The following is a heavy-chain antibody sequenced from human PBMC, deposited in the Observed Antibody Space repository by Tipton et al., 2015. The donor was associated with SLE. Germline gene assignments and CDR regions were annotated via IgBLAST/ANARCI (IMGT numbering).Heavy chain of an antibody. J-gene: IGHJ2*01. CDR2: IYYSGST. CDR3: ARRGVGATYWYFDL. Sequence: TLSLTCTVSGGSISNYYWSWIRQPPGKGLEWIGSIYYSGSTYYNPSLKSRVTISVDTSKNQFSLKLSSVTAADTAVYYCARRGVGATYWYFDLWGRGTLVTVSS. D-gene: IGHD1-26*01. CDR1: GGSISNYY. V-gene: IGHV4-59*05.